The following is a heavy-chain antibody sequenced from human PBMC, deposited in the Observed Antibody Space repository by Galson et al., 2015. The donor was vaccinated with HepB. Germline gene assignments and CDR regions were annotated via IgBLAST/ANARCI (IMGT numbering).Heavy chain of an antibody. CDR1: GGTFSSYA. CDR3: ARGLRFPYNWFDP. V-gene: IGHV1-69*13. CDR2: IIPIFGTA. Sequence: SVKVSCKASGGTFSSYAISWVRQAPGQGLEWMGGIIPIFGTANYAQKFQGRVTITADESTSTAYMELSSLRSEDTAVYYCARGLRFPYNWFDPWGQGTLVTVSS. J-gene: IGHJ5*02. D-gene: IGHD3-10*01.